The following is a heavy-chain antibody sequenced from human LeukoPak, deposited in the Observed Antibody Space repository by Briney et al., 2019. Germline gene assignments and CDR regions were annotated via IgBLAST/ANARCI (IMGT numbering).Heavy chain of an antibody. J-gene: IGHJ4*02. CDR2: IYYSGST. CDR1: GGSIRGLW. CDR3: ARHSSSWSFDY. D-gene: IGHD6-13*01. Sequence: PSETLSLTCTASGGSIRGLWCSWIRQPPGKGLEWIGYIYYSGSTNYNPSLKSRVTISVDTSKNQFSLKLSSVTAADTAVYYCARHSSSWSFDYWGQGTLVTVSS. V-gene: IGHV4-59*08.